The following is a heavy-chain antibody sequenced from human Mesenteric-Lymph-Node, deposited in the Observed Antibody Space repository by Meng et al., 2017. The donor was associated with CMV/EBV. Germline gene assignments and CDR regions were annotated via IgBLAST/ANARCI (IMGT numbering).Heavy chain of an antibody. CDR3: ARDRQGGYSGYSY. D-gene: IGHD5-12*01. V-gene: IGHV1-69*01. J-gene: IGHJ4*02. Sequence: ASGGSFVSYAISWVRQAPGQGLKWMGGIIPMFGTPKYAQNFQGRVTITADDSTNTACMELSSLTSENTAVYYCARDRQGGYSGYSYWGQGTLVTVSS. CDR2: IIPMFGTP. CDR1: GGSFVSYA.